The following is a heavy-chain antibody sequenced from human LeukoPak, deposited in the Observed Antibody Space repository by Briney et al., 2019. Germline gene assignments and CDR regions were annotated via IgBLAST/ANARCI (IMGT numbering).Heavy chain of an antibody. Sequence: SQTLSLTCTVSGGSISSGSYYWSWIRQPAGKGLEWIGRIYTSGSTNYNPSLKSRVTISVDTSKNQFSLKLSSVTAADTAVYYCAGDDFWSGLDYWGQGTLVTVSS. CDR1: GGSISSGSYY. CDR3: AGDDFWSGLDY. D-gene: IGHD3-3*01. CDR2: IYTSGST. J-gene: IGHJ4*02. V-gene: IGHV4-61*02.